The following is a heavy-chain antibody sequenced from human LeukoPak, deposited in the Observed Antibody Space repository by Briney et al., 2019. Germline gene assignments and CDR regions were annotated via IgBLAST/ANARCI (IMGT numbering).Heavy chain of an antibody. CDR1: GFIFSSHG. CDR2: TSKDGSYK. D-gene: IGHD3-16*01. Sequence: GRSLRLSCAASGFIFSSHGMHCVRQAPGKGLEWVAGTSKDGSYKHYADSVKGRFTISRDNYKNTLYLQMNGLTADDTAVYYCARDPAYEYVWGTYCPDPYFDYWGQGALVTVSP. V-gene: IGHV3-30*03. CDR3: ARDPAYEYVWGTYCPDPYFDY. J-gene: IGHJ4*02.